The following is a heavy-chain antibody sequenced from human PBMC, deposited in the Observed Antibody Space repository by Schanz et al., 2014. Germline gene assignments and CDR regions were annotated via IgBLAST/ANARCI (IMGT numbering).Heavy chain of an antibody. D-gene: IGHD5-18*01. CDR1: GYTFVSYS. J-gene: IGHJ6*02. V-gene: IGHV1-69*09. CDR2: IIPVLAIA. Sequence: QVQLVQSGAEVKKPGASVKVSCKASGYTFVSYSMHWVRQAPGQGLEWMGRIIPVLAIADYAQKFQGRVTITADKSTSTASMELSSLRSEDTAVYYCARGPSQGYSYGHNIGAYYYGMDVWGQGTTGTVSS. CDR3: ARGPSQGYSYGHNIGAYYYGMDV.